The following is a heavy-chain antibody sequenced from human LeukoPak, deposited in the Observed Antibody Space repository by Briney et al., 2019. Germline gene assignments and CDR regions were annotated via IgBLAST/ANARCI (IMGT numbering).Heavy chain of an antibody. CDR1: GGSITNTDYY. CDR3: ATHGPAVAGGFDP. CDR2: IYFTGST. Sequence: SETLSPTCTVSGGSITNTDYYWGWIRQPSGKGLEWIGSIYFTGSTYYNPSLKSRVTISVDTSGNQFSLRWNSVTAADTAVYYCATHGPAVAGGFDPWGRGALVTVSS. D-gene: IGHD6-19*01. J-gene: IGHJ5*02. V-gene: IGHV4-39*01.